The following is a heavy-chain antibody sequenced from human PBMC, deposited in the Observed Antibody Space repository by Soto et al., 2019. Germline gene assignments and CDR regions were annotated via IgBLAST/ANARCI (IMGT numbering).Heavy chain of an antibody. Sequence: GGSLRLSCAASGFTFSSYWMHWVRQAPGKGLEWVANIKEDGSEKYYVDSVKGRFTISRENAKNSLYLQMNSLRAEDTAVYHCARSREGSGWLDWGQGTLVTVSS. CDR2: IKEDGSEK. V-gene: IGHV3-7*05. D-gene: IGHD6-19*01. CDR3: ARSREGSGWLD. J-gene: IGHJ4*02. CDR1: GFTFSSYW.